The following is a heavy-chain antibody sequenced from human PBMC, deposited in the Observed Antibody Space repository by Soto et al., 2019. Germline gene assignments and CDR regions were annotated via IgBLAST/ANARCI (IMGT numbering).Heavy chain of an antibody. CDR3: ATYGSGSYKPTTFDY. CDR2: IFYSGST. V-gene: IGHV4-31*03. CDR1: GGSISSGGYY. J-gene: IGHJ4*02. Sequence: QVQLQESGPGRVKPSQTLSLTGTVSGGSISSGGYYWSWIRQLPGKGREWIGYIFYSGSTYYNPALKSRVTISVDTSKNQFSLKLSSVTAADTAVYYCATYGSGSYKPTTFDYWGQGTLVTVSS. D-gene: IGHD3-10*01.